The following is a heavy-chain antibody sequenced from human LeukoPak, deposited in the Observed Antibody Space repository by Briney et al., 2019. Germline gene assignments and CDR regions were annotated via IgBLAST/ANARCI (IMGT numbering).Heavy chain of an antibody. CDR3: ASPGYYDSSGYC. Sequence: GGSLRLSCAASGFTFSSYGMHWVRQAPGKGLEWVAVISYDGSNKYYADSVKGRFTISRDNSKNTLYLQMNSLRAEDTAVYYCASPGYYDSSGYCWGRGTLVSVSS. J-gene: IGHJ4*02. CDR1: GFTFSSYG. CDR2: ISYDGSNK. V-gene: IGHV3-30*03. D-gene: IGHD3-22*01.